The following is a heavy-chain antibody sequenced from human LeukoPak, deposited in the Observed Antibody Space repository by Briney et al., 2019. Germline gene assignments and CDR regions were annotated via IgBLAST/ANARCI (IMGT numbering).Heavy chain of an antibody. CDR2: INHSGST. J-gene: IGHJ5*02. D-gene: IGHD2-21*02. CDR1: GGSFSGYY. Sequence: SETLSLTCAVYGGSFSGYYWSWIRQPPGKGLEWIGEINHSGSTNYNPSLKSRVTISVDTSKNQFSLKLSFVTAADTAVYYCARGHCGGDCNCFDPWGQGTLVTVSS. CDR3: ARGHCGGDCNCFDP. V-gene: IGHV4-34*01.